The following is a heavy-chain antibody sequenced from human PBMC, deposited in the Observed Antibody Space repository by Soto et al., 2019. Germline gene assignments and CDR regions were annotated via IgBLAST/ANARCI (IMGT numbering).Heavy chain of an antibody. Sequence: SETLSLTCAVSSGSITSNNWWSWVRQSPGQGLEWIGEIYHGGNTNYNPSLQSRVTMSVDKSKNQFFLKLTSVTAADTAVYFCVRSPSIIRGVRLDWWGQRMVDTGSS. CDR2: IYHGGNT. CDR3: VRSPSIIRGVRLDW. V-gene: IGHV4-4*02. CDR1: SGSITSNNW. J-gene: IGHJ4*02. D-gene: IGHD3-10*01.